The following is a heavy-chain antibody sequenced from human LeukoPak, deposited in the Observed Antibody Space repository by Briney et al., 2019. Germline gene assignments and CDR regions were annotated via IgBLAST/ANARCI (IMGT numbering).Heavy chain of an antibody. CDR2: IIPIFGTA. CDR3: AREGAAAGTRRGFDY. V-gene: IGHV1-69*01. D-gene: IGHD6-13*01. Sequence: GSSVKVSCKASGGTFSSYAISWVRQAPGQGLEWMGGIIPIFGTANYAQKFQGRVTITADESTSTAYMELSSLRSEDTAVYYCAREGAAAGTRRGFDYWGQGTLVTVSS. J-gene: IGHJ4*02. CDR1: GGTFSSYA.